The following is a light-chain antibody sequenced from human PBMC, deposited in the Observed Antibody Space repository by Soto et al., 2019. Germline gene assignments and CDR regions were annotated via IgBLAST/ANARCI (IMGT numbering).Light chain of an antibody. J-gene: IGKJ1*01. V-gene: IGKV3-15*01. Sequence: EIVMTQSPATLSVSPGERATLSCRASQSVSSNLAWYQQKPGQAPRLLIYGASTRATGIPARFSGSGSGTDFTLTINSLQPEDFAVYYCQQTYNSPLTFGQGTKVDIK. CDR2: GAS. CDR3: QQTYNSPLT. CDR1: QSVSSN.